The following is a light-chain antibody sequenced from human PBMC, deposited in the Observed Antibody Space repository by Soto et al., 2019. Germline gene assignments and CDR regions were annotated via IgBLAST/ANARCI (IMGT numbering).Light chain of an antibody. CDR2: DAS. CDR1: QNVAEH. CDR3: QQYGSSGT. J-gene: IGKJ1*01. Sequence: ESVLTQSPARLCLAPGERAALSCRASQNVAEHLAWYQQKPGQPPRLLIYDASKRATGVPARFSGSGSGTEFTLTTSRLEPEDFAVYYCQQYGSSGTFGQGTKVDIK. V-gene: IGKV3-20*01.